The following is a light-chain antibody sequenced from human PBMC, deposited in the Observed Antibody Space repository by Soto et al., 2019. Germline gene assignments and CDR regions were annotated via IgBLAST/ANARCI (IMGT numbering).Light chain of an antibody. CDR3: AEWDDSLNEVV. V-gene: IGLV1-44*01. CDR1: SSNIGSNT. Sequence: QSVLTQPPSASGTPGQRVTISCSGSSSNIGSNTVNWYQQLPGTAPKLLIYSNNQRPSGVPDRFSGSKSGTSASLAISGLQSEDEADYYCAEWDDSLNEVVFGGGTKLTVL. CDR2: SNN. J-gene: IGLJ2*01.